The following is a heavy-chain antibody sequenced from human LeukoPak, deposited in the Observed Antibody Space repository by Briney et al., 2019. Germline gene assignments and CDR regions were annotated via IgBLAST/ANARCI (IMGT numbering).Heavy chain of an antibody. CDR2: IHPTGSN. V-gene: IGHV4-4*02. Sequence: PSGTRSLTCAVSGGSLSNNNWWSWVRQPPGKGLEWIGEIHPTGSNNYNPSLKSRVTISVDKSKRQFSLNLSSVTAADTAVCYCARGSLRGYGFDYWGQGTLVTVSS. CDR1: GGSLSNNNW. D-gene: IGHD4-17*01. J-gene: IGHJ4*02. CDR3: ARGSLRGYGFDY.